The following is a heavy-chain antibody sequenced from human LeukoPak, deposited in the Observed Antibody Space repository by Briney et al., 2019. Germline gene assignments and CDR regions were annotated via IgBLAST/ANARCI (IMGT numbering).Heavy chain of an antibody. J-gene: IGHJ5*02. V-gene: IGHV4-34*01. CDR2: VNDSGGT. D-gene: IGHD1-26*01. Sequence: SETLSLTCAVYIDSFSNYHWNWIRQTPAKGLEWIGEVNDSGGTNISPSLRSRVILSVDTYKNQFSLKLISVTVADPAVYYCARGQGATVPQVGKNWFDPWGQGTRVTVSS. CDR1: IDSFSNYH. CDR3: ARGQGATVPQVGKNWFDP.